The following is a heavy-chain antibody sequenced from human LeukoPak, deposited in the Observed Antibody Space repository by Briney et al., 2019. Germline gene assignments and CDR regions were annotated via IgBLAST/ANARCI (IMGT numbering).Heavy chain of an antibody. CDR3: ARSPEDFPPYFDRWFDS. Sequence: GGSLRLSCAASGFSFSNYVMSWVRQAPGKGLECVSGISGSGGTTYNADSVKGRSTISRDNSKNTLYLQMNNLRAEDTALYFCARSPEDFPPYFDRWFDSWGQGILVTVSS. D-gene: IGHD2/OR15-2a*01. CDR1: GFSFSNYV. V-gene: IGHV3-23*01. CDR2: ISGSGGTT. J-gene: IGHJ5*01.